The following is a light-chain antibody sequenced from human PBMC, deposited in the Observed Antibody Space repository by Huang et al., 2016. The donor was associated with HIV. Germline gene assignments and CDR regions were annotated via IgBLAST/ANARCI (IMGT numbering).Light chain of an antibody. V-gene: IGKV3-11*01. Sequence: EIVLTQSPATLSLSPGERATLSCRVSQNLSNYLAWYQQKPGQAPRLLIYDTSDTATGIPARFSGSGSGTDFTLTISSLEPEDFAVYYCQQRSNWLFTFGPGTKVDIK. CDR3: QQRSNWLFT. CDR2: DTS. J-gene: IGKJ3*01. CDR1: QNLSNY.